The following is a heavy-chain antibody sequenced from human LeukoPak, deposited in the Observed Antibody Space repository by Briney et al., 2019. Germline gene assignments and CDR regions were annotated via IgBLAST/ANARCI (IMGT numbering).Heavy chain of an antibody. J-gene: IGHJ4*02. Sequence: GGSLRLSCAASGFTFSSYWMHWVRQAPGKGLVWVSRINSDGSRISYADSVKGRFTISRDNAKNTLYLQMNSLRAEDTAVYYCARKVYYSNYEEFDYWGQGTLVTVSS. V-gene: IGHV3-74*01. CDR1: GFTFSSYW. CDR3: ARKVYYSNYEEFDY. CDR2: INSDGSRI. D-gene: IGHD4-11*01.